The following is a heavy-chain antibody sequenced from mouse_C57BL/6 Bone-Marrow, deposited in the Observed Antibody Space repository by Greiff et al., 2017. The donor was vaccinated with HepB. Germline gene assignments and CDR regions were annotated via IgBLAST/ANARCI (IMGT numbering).Heavy chain of an antibody. V-gene: IGHV1-69*01. Sequence: VQLQQPGAELVMPGASVKLSCKASGYTFTSYWMHWVKQRPGQGLEWIGEIDPSDSYTNYNQKFKGKSTLTVDKSSSTAYMQLSSLTSEDSAVYYCAREDGNFPLFAYWGQGTLVTVSA. J-gene: IGHJ3*01. CDR3: AREDGNFPLFAY. CDR1: GYTFTSYW. CDR2: IDPSDSYT. D-gene: IGHD2-1*01.